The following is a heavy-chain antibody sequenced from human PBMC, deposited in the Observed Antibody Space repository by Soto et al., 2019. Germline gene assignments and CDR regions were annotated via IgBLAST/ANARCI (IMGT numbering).Heavy chain of an antibody. V-gene: IGHV4-38-2*02. CDR2: IYHSGTT. D-gene: IGHD3-22*01. J-gene: IGHJ5*02. Sequence: PSETLSLTCAVSGFSISSGYFLGWIRQPPGKGPEWLGSIYHSGTTYYNPSVKGRVTISVDTSKNQFSLKMSSVTAADTAVYYCARDSSGYYWFDPWGQGTLVTVS. CDR3: ARDSSGYYWFDP. CDR1: GFSISSGYF.